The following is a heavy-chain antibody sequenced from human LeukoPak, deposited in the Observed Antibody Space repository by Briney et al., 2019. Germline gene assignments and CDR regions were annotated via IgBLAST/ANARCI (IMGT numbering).Heavy chain of an antibody. CDR1: GYSLINHW. CDR3: ARQGSYDNSGYSFDY. V-gene: IGHV5-51*01. CDR2: IYPGNADA. Sequence: GESLKISCKASGYSLINHWIGWVRQMPGKGLDWMGIIYPGNADATYSPSFQGPVTISADKSTTTVYLQWSSLKASDTAMYYCARQGSYDNSGYSFDYWGQGTLVTVSS. D-gene: IGHD3-22*01. J-gene: IGHJ4*02.